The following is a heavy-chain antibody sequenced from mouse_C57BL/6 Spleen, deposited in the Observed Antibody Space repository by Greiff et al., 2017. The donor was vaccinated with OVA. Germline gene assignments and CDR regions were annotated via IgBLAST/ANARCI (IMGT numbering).Heavy chain of an antibody. CDR2: INPSSGYT. CDR1: GYTFTSYT. V-gene: IGHV1-4*01. CDR3: ARDYYGSSLVY. D-gene: IGHD1-1*01. Sequence: QVQLQQSGAELARPSASVKMSCKASGYTFTSYTMHWVKQRPGQGLEWIGYINPSSGYTKYNQKFKDKATLTADKSSSTAYMQLSSLTSEDSAVYYCARDYYGSSLVYWGQGTLVTVSA. J-gene: IGHJ3*01.